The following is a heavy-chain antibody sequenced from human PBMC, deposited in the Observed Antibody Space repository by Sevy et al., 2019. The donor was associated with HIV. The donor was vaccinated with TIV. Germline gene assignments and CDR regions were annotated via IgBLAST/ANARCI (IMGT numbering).Heavy chain of an antibody. CDR2: ISSRSSHI. D-gene: IGHD6-13*01. CDR3: TRARGGVAASGDY. CDR1: GFTFSTYS. J-gene: IGHJ4*02. Sequence: GESLKISCAASGFTFSTYSMNWVRQAPGKGLEWVSSISSRSSHIYYAGSVKGRFTVSRDNAKNSVYLQMNSLRAEDTAMYYCTRARGGVAASGDYWGQGTLVTVSS. V-gene: IGHV3-21*06.